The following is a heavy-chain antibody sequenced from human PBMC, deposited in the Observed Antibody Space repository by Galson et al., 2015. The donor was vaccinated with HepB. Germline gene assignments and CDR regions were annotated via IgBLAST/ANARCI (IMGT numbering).Heavy chain of an antibody. D-gene: IGHD3-10*01. V-gene: IGHV3-66*01. Sequence: SLRLSCAASGFTVNDNYMTWVRQAPGKALEWVSAIYSGGNTYYADSVKGRFTISRDNSKNTLYLQMDSLRAEDTAVYYCARFGIPGSYPYFDYWGQGTLVTVSS. CDR2: IYSGGNT. J-gene: IGHJ4*02. CDR3: ARFGIPGSYPYFDY. CDR1: GFTVNDNY.